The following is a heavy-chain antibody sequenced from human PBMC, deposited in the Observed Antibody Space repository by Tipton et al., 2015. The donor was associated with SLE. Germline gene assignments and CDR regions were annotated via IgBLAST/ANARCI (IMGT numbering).Heavy chain of an antibody. J-gene: IGHJ2*01. V-gene: IGHV3-66*02. CDR3: AKGAYDFWSGYYTGDWYFDL. D-gene: IGHD3-3*01. Sequence: QLVQSGGGLVQPGGSLRVSCAASGFTVSNNYIVWVRQAPGKGLEWVSLIYRGGETHYADSVKGRFTISRDNSKNTLDLQMNSLRAEDTAVYYCAKGAYDFWSGYYTGDWYFDLWGRGTLVTVSS. CDR1: GFTVSNNY. CDR2: IYRGGET.